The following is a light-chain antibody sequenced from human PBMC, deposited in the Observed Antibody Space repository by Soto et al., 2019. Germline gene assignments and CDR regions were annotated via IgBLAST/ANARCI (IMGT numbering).Light chain of an antibody. Sequence: QSALTQPASVSGSPGQSITISCTGTSSDVGGYNYVSWYQQHPGKAPKLMIYEVSNRPSGVSNLFSGSKSGNTASLTISGIQAEDEADSYCSSYTSSSTWVFGGGTKLTVL. CDR1: SSDVGGYNY. V-gene: IGLV2-14*01. CDR2: EVS. J-gene: IGLJ3*02. CDR3: SSYTSSSTWV.